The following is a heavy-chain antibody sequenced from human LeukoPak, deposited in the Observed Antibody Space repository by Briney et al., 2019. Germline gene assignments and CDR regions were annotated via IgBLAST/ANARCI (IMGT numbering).Heavy chain of an antibody. CDR3: ARWRSGFDS. CDR2: IYYSGST. Sequence: SETLSLTCTVSGGSISSSYWSWIRQPPGKALECIGYIYYSGSTNYNPSLKSRVTISVDTSKNQFSLRLSAVTAADTAVYYCARWRSGFDSWGQGTLVTVSS. V-gene: IGHV4-59*01. J-gene: IGHJ4*02. CDR1: GGSISSSY.